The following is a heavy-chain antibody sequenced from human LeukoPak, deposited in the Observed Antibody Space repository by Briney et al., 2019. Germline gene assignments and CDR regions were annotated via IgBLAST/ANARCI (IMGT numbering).Heavy chain of an antibody. Sequence: SETLSHTCTVSGYSISSGYYWGWIRQPPGKGLEWIGSIYHSGSTYYNPSLKSRLTISADTSKNQFSLRLSSVTAADTAVYYCVRVPPITMVRGVRTGDYWGQGTLVTVSS. CDR1: GYSISSGYY. D-gene: IGHD3-10*01. CDR3: VRVPPITMVRGVRTGDY. CDR2: IYHSGST. V-gene: IGHV4-38-2*02. J-gene: IGHJ4*02.